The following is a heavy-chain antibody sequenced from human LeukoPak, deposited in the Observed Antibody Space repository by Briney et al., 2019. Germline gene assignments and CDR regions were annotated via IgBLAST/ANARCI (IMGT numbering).Heavy chain of an antibody. V-gene: IGHV3-33*08. Sequence: PGGSLRLSCAASGFTFSSFGMHWVRQAPGKGLEWVAVLSYDGSSERYADSVRGRFTISRDNSKNTLYLQMNSLRAEDTAVYYCARPTNCDFWEGDYWGQGTLVTVSS. CDR2: LSYDGSSE. J-gene: IGHJ4*02. D-gene: IGHD3-3*01. CDR1: GFTFSSFG. CDR3: ARPTNCDFWEGDY.